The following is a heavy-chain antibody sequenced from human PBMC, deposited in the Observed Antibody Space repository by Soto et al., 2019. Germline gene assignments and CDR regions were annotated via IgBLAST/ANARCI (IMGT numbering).Heavy chain of an antibody. Sequence: GGSLRLSCAASGFTFSSYAMSWVRQAPGKGLEWVSAISGSGGSTYYADSVKGRFTISRDNSKNTLYLQMNSLRAEDTAVYYCAKDQYYYDSRDYYGMDVWGQGTTVTVSS. CDR3: AKDQYYYDSRDYYGMDV. CDR2: ISGSGGST. CDR1: GFTFSSYA. D-gene: IGHD3-22*01. V-gene: IGHV3-23*01. J-gene: IGHJ6*02.